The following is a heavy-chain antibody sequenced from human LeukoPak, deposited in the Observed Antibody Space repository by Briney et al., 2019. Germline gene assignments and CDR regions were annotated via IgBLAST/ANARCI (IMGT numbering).Heavy chain of an antibody. CDR1: GYSISTGYY. D-gene: IGHD2-2*01. Sequence: SETLSLTCAVSGYSISTGYYWGWIRPPPGKGLGWIGTIYHSGSTYYNPSLKSRVTISVDTSKNQFSLKLSSVTAADTALYYCARSKCGSTSCYGGNWFDPWGQGTLVTVSS. CDR3: ARSKCGSTSCYGGNWFDP. V-gene: IGHV4-38-2*01. J-gene: IGHJ5*02. CDR2: IYHSGST.